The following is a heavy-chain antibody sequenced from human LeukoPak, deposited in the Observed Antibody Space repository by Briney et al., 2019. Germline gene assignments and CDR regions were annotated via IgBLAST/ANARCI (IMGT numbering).Heavy chain of an antibody. D-gene: IGHD3-3*01. J-gene: IGHJ4*02. CDR2: INPSGGST. V-gene: IGHV1-46*01. CDR3: ATLVRGGVVIVDY. CDR1: GYTFTSYY. Sequence: GDSVKVSCKASGYTFTSYYMHWVRQAPGQGLEWMGIINPSGGSTSYAQKFQGRVTMTRDMSTSTVYMELSSLRSEDTAVYYCATLVRGGVVIVDYWGQGTLVTVSS.